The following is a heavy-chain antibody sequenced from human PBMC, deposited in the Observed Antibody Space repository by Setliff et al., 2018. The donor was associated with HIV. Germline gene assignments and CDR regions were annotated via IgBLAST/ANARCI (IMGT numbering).Heavy chain of an antibody. V-gene: IGHV3-48*01. CDR2: ISGLGGGTI. D-gene: IGHD2-15*01. CDR3: ARAGVVEGYYYYYYMDV. CDR1: GFTFVSYS. Sequence: GGSLRLSCATSGFTFVSYSIIWVRQAPGKGLEWVSYISGLGGGTIYYADSVRGRFTISRDDAEKSVYLQMNSLRAEDTAVYYCARAGVVEGYYYYYYMDVWGKGTTVTVSS. J-gene: IGHJ6*03.